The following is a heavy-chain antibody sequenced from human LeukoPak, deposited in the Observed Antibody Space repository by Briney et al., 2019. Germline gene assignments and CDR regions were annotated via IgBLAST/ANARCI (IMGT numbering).Heavy chain of an antibody. J-gene: IGHJ4*02. D-gene: IGHD2-2*02. Sequence: GGSLRLSCAASGFTFSSYGMHWVRQAPGKGLEWVAFIRYDGSNKYYADSVKGRFTISRDNSKNTLYLQMNSLRAEDTAVYYCAKGSRCSSTSCYMFDLDYWGQGTLVTVSS. CDR2: IRYDGSNK. CDR1: GFTFSSYG. V-gene: IGHV3-30*02. CDR3: AKGSRCSSTSCYMFDLDY.